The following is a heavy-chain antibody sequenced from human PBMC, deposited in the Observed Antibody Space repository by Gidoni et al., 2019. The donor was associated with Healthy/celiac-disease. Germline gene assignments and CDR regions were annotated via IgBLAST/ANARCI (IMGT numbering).Heavy chain of an antibody. Sequence: QVQLVQSGAEVKKPGASVKVSCKASGYTFTGYSMHWVRQAPGQGLEWMGRINPNSGGTNYAQKFQGRVTMTRDTSISTAYMERSRLRSDDTAVYYCARERGDIVVVPAASFDYWGQGTLVTVSS. CDR2: INPNSGGT. D-gene: IGHD2-2*01. J-gene: IGHJ4*02. CDR3: ARERGDIVVVPAASFDY. V-gene: IGHV1-2*06. CDR1: GYTFTGYS.